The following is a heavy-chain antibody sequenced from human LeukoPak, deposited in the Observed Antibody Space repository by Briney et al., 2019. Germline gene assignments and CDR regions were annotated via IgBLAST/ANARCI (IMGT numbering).Heavy chain of an antibody. Sequence: GGSLRLSCAASGFTFSSYAMSWVRQAPGKGLEWVSVMSGSGGTTYNADSVEGRFTISRDNSKNTLYLQMNSLRAEDTAVYYCAKDHHVGTNWFDPWGQGTLVTVSS. J-gene: IGHJ5*02. CDR1: GFTFSSYA. V-gene: IGHV3-23*01. D-gene: IGHD1-1*01. CDR2: MSGSGGTT. CDR3: AKDHHVGTNWFDP.